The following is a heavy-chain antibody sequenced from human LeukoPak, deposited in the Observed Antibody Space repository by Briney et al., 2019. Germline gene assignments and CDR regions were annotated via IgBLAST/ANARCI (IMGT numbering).Heavy chain of an antibody. CDR2: IYYSGST. Sequence: PSETLSLTCTVSGGSISSYYWSWIRQPPGKELEWIGYIYYSGSTNHNPSLKSRVTISVDTSKNQFSLKLSSVTAADTAVYYCATLTYCSGGSCFPKYFQHWGRGTLVAVSS. CDR3: ATLTYCSGGSCFPKYFQH. D-gene: IGHD2-15*01. J-gene: IGHJ1*01. V-gene: IGHV4-59*08. CDR1: GGSISSYY.